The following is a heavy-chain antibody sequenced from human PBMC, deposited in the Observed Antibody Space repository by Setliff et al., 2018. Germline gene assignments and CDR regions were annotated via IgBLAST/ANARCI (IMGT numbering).Heavy chain of an antibody. CDR1: GFTFSSYW. V-gene: IGHV3-74*01. CDR3: ARALKGYFDY. CDR2: INSDGSST. J-gene: IGHJ4*03. Sequence: RLSCAASGFTFSSYWMHWVRQAPGKGLVWVSRINSDGSSTSNADSVKGRFTISRDNAKNTLYLQMNSLRAEDTAVYYCARALKGYFDYWVPETLLVTVSS.